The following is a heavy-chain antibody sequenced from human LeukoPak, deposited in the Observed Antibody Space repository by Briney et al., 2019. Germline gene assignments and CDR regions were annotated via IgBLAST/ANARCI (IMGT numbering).Heavy chain of an antibody. CDR2: INHSGST. Sequence: PSETLSLTCAVYGGSFSGYYWSWIRQPPGKGLEWIGEINHSGSTNYNPSLKSRVTISVDTSKNQFSLKLSFVTAADTAVYYCARGEAVAGISYWGQGTLVTVSS. J-gene: IGHJ4*02. D-gene: IGHD6-19*01. V-gene: IGHV4-34*01. CDR1: GGSFSGYY. CDR3: ARGEAVAGISY.